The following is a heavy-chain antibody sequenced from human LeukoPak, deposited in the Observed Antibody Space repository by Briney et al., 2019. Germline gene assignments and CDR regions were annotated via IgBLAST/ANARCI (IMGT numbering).Heavy chain of an antibody. J-gene: IGHJ4*02. Sequence: ASVKVSCKASGGTFSSYAISWVRQAPGQGLEWMGRIIPILGIANYAQKFQGRVTITADKSTSTAYVELSSLRSEDTAVYYCAREYYYYDILTGYYSPAYYFDYWGQGTLVTVSS. D-gene: IGHD3-9*01. CDR2: IIPILGIA. CDR1: GGTFSSYA. CDR3: AREYYYYDILTGYYSPAYYFDY. V-gene: IGHV1-69*04.